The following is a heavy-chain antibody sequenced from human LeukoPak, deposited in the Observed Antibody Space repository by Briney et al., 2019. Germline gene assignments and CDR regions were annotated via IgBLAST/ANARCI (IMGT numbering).Heavy chain of an antibody. CDR2: IYYSGST. Sequence: SETLSLTCTVSGGSISRYYWSCVRQPPGKGVEWIGYIYYSGSTNYNPSRKSRVTISVDTSTNQFSLKLSSVTAADTAVYYCARVHNDSGDPGGHYIDYWGQGTLVTVSS. CDR3: ARVHNDSGDPGGHYIDY. V-gene: IGHV4-59*01. CDR1: GGSISRYY. J-gene: IGHJ4*02. D-gene: IGHD4-17*01.